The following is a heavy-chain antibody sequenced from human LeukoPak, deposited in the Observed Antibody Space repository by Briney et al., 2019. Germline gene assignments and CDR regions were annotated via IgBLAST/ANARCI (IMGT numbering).Heavy chain of an antibody. J-gene: IGHJ6*03. CDR3: AGGYCSSTSCEGYYYYYMDV. CDR1: GFTFSSYS. CDR2: ISSSSSYI. V-gene: IGHV3-21*01. D-gene: IGHD2-2*01. Sequence: PGGSLRLSCAASGFTFSSYSTNWVRQAPGKGLEWVSSISSSSSYIYYADSVKGRFTISRDNAKNSLYLQMNSLRAEDTAVYYCAGGYCSSTSCEGYYYYYMDVWGKGTTVTVSS.